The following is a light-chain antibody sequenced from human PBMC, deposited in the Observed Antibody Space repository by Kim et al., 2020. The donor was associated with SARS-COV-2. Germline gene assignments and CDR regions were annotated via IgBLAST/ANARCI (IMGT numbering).Light chain of an antibody. CDR1: SSNIGAGYD. Sequence: RVTISCPGRSSNIGAGYDVHWYRQRPGTAPKLLIYGNSNRPSGVPDRFSGSKSGTSASLAITGLQAEDEADYYCQSYDSSLSGSVFGGGTQLTVL. CDR3: QSYDSSLSGSV. CDR2: GNS. J-gene: IGLJ3*02. V-gene: IGLV1-40*01.